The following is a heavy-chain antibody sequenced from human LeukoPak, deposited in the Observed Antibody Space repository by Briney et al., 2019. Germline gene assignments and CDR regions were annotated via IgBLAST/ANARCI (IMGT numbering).Heavy chain of an antibody. CDR3: AKDMEEQWLVHYFDY. CDR2: ISYDGSNK. J-gene: IGHJ4*02. D-gene: IGHD6-19*01. V-gene: IGHV3-30-3*01. CDR1: GFTFSSYA. Sequence: GGSLRLSCAASGFTFSSYAMHWVRQAPGKGLEWVAVISYDGSNKYYADSVKGRFTISRDNSKNTLYLQMNSLRAEDTAVYYCAKDMEEQWLVHYFDYWGQGTLVTVSS.